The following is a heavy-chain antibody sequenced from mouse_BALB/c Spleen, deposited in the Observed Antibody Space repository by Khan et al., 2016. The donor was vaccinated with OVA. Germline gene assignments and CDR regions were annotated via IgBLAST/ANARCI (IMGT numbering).Heavy chain of an antibody. CDR1: GFSLTSYG. CDR3: ARLEDR. J-gene: IGHJ2*01. V-gene: IGHV2-9*02. Sequence: MMLVESGPGLVAPSQSLSITCTVSGFSLTSYGVHWVRQPPGKGLEWLGVIWAGGSTNYNSALMSRLSISKDNTKSQVFFKMNSLQTDGTAMYYCARLEDRWGQGTTLTVSS. CDR2: IWAGGST.